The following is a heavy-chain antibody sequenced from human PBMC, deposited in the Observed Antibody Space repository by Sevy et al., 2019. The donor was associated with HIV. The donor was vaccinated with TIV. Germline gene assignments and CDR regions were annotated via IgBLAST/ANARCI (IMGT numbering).Heavy chain of an antibody. J-gene: IGHJ1*01. CDR1: GFTFSAYA. CDR3: ATLRGGLYGSGYFQN. CDR2: ISSSGGGT. V-gene: IGHV3-23*01. Sequence: GGSLRLSCAASGFTFSAYAMSWVRQAPGKGLEWVSCISSSGGGTYYADSVKGRFSISRDTSKNQLYLQMKSLRAEDTAVYYCATLRGGLYGSGYFQNWGQGTQVTVSS. D-gene: IGHD3-10*01.